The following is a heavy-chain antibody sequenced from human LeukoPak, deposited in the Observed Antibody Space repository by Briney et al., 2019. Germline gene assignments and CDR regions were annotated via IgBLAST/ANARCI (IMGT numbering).Heavy chain of an antibody. CDR1: GGTFSSYA. CDR3: ARTMVYASASDY. J-gene: IGHJ4*02. D-gene: IGHD2-8*01. V-gene: IGHV1-69*13. Sequence: GASVTVSCKASGGTFSSYAISWVRQAPGQGFEWMGGIIPIFGTANYAQKFQGRVTITADESTSTAYMELSSLGSEDTAVYYCARTMVYASASDYWGQGTLVTVSS. CDR2: IIPIFGTA.